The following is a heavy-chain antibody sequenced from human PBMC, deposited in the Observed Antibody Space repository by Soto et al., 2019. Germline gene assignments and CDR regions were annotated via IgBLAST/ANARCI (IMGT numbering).Heavy chain of an antibody. CDR1: GFTFSSYS. CDR3: ARYPPTVTSIDY. D-gene: IGHD4-17*01. Sequence: GGSLRLSCAASGFTFSSYSMNWVRQAPGKGLEWVSSISSSSSYIYYADSVKGRFTISRDNAKNSLYLQMNSLRAEDTAVYYCARYPPTVTSIDYWGQGTLVTVSS. V-gene: IGHV3-21*01. J-gene: IGHJ4*02. CDR2: ISSSSSYI.